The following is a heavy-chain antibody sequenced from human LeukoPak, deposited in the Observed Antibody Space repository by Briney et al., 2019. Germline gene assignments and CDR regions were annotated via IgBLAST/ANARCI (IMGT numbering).Heavy chain of an antibody. CDR2: MNPNSGNT. J-gene: IGHJ4*02. CDR1: GYTFTSYD. V-gene: IGHV1-8*01. Sequence: APVKVCCKASGYTFTSYDILRVRQATGQGLEWMGWMNPNSGNTGYAQKFQGRVTMTRNTSISTAYMELSSLRSEDTAVYYCARDVEMATEVFDYWGQGTLVTVSS. CDR3: ARDVEMATEVFDY. D-gene: IGHD5-24*01.